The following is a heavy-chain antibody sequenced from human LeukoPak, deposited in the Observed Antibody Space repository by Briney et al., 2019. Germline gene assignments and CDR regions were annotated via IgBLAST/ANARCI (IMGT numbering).Heavy chain of an antibody. CDR3: AKAFVYSSGWPYFDY. V-gene: IGHV3-23*01. J-gene: IGHJ4*02. CDR2: ISGSGGST. CDR1: GFTFSSYA. D-gene: IGHD6-19*01. Sequence: GGSLRLSCAASGFTFSSYAMSWVRQAPGKGLEWVSAISGSGGSTYYADSVKGRFTISRDNSKNTLYLQMNSLRAEDTAVYYCAKAFVYSSGWPYFDYWGQGTLVTVSS.